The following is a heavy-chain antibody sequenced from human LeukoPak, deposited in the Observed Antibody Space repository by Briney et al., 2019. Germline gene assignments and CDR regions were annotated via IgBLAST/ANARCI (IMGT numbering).Heavy chain of an antibody. V-gene: IGHV1-24*01. J-gene: IGHJ6*02. CDR3: ATKSYLEYFYYGMDV. CDR1: GYTFSELA. Sequence: ASVKVSCKGSGYTFSELAMRWVRQGSGTGLEWMGGFDPEDGEIIYAQKFQGRVTMTEDASTDTAYMEQSSLRSQDTAVHDCATKSYLEYFYYGMDVWGQGTTVTVSS. CDR2: FDPEDGEI. D-gene: IGHD1-26*01.